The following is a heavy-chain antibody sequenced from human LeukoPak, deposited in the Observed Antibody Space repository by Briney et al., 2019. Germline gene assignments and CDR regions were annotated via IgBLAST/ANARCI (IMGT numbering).Heavy chain of an antibody. CDR2: ISGSGGST. CDR1: GFTFSSYA. D-gene: IGHD3-3*01. CDR3: ASKGYDFWSGYHDY. Sequence: PGGSLRLSCAAPGFTFSSYAMSWVRQAPGKGLEWVSAISGSGGSTYYADSVKGRFTISRDNSKNTLYLQMNSLRAEDTAVYYCASKGYDFWSGYHDYWGQGTLVTVSS. V-gene: IGHV3-23*01. J-gene: IGHJ4*02.